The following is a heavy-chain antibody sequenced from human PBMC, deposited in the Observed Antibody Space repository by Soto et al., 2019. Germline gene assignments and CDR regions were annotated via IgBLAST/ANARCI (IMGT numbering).Heavy chain of an antibody. CDR2: ISGGGGST. V-gene: IGHV3-23*01. Sequence: GGSLRLSCAASGFSFAGYAVTWVRQTPGKGLEWVSAISGGGGSTYYADSVKGRFTISRDNSKNTVFLQMNSLRAGDTALYYCAKTETFNGYYNAFDYWGQGTRVTVSS. D-gene: IGHD3-9*01. CDR1: GFSFAGYA. CDR3: AKTETFNGYYNAFDY. J-gene: IGHJ4*02.